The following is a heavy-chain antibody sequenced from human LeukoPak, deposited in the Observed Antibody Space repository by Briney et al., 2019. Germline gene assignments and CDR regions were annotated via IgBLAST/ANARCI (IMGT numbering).Heavy chain of an antibody. CDR2: IYYSGTT. CDR1: GGSVSGGSYY. J-gene: IGHJ4*02. D-gene: IGHD6-19*01. CDR3: ARVGIAVASPFFDY. Sequence: PSETLSLTCTVSGGSVSGGSYYWTWIRQPPGKGLEWIGYIYYSGTTNYNPSLKSRVTISVDTSKNQFSLKLGSVTAADTAVYYCARVGIAVASPFFDYWGQGTLVTVSS. V-gene: IGHV4-61*01.